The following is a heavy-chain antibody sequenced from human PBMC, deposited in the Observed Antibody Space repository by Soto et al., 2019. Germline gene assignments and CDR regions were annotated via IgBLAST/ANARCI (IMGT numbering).Heavy chain of an antibody. CDR2: MNPNSGNT. CDR1: GYTFTSYD. Sequence: QVQLVQSGAEVKKPGASVKVSCKASGYTFTSYDINWVRQATGQGLEWMGWMNPNSGNTGYVQKFQGRVTMTRNTIRSIVYIELSSVRSEDRSVYYCSSGRTVPGYDFWRQGTLV. V-gene: IGHV1-8*01. CDR3: SSGRTVPGYDF. D-gene: IGHD4-4*01. J-gene: IGHJ4*02.